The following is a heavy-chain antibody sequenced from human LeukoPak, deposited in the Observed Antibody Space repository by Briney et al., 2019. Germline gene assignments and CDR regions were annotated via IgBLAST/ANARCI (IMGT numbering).Heavy chain of an antibody. J-gene: IGHJ4*02. CDR3: ARLDYNSLTGYPYYFDY. V-gene: IGHV4-39*01. Sequence: NPSETLSLTCTVSGGSISSSSYSWGWIRQPPGKGLEWIGSIYYSGSTYYNPSLKSRVTTSVDTSKNQFSLKLSSGTAADTAVYYCARLDYNSLTGYPYYFDYWGQGTLVTVSS. D-gene: IGHD3-9*01. CDR2: IYYSGST. CDR1: GGSISSSSYS.